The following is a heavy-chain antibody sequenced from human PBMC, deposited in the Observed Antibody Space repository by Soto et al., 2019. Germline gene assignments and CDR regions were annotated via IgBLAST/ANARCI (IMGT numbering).Heavy chain of an antibody. CDR3: ARLNVVRMQHAGLNF. V-gene: IGHV1-2*02. J-gene: IGHJ4*02. CDR1: GYSFGFYY. Sequence: QRQLVQSGAEVKKPGASVKVSCKTSGYSFGFYYRYWVRQAPGQELDWMGWLNPNGGATKYAQKFQGRVTMTSDTPTSTVYMELSSMRPDDTAVYYSARLNVVRMQHAGLNFWGQGTRVTVSS. D-gene: IGHD2-21*01. CDR2: LNPNGGAT.